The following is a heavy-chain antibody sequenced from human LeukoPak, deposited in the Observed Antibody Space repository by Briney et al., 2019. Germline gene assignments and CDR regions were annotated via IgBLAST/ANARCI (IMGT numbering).Heavy chain of an antibody. CDR3: ASAPVDYYYGMDV. V-gene: IGHV1-46*01. CDR2: INPSGGST. CDR1: GYTFTSYY. J-gene: IGHJ6*02. D-gene: IGHD6-19*01. Sequence: GASLKVSCKASGYTFTSYYMHWVRQAPGQGLKWMGIINPSGGSTSYAQKFQGRVTMTRDTSTSTVYMELSSLRSEDTAVYYCASAPVDYYYGMDVWGQGTTVTVSS.